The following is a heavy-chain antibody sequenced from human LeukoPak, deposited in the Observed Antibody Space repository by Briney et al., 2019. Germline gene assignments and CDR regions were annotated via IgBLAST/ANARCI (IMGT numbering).Heavy chain of an antibody. CDR3: VRDFAWAFDM. Sequence: GGSLRLSCAASGFIFSAYDMNWIRQAPGKGLEWISNIRSRNDAMYYADSVKGRFTISRDNAKNSLFLQLNGLRAEDTAVYYCVRDFAWAFDMWGQGTMVTVSS. J-gene: IGHJ3*02. D-gene: IGHD3-9*01. CDR2: IRSRNDAM. CDR1: GFIFSAYD. V-gene: IGHV3-48*04.